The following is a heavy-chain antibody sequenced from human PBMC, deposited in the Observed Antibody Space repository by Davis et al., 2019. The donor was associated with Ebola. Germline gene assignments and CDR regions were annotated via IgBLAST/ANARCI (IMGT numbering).Heavy chain of an antibody. CDR3: AKIATVSYFDY. D-gene: IGHD4-17*01. Sequence: GGSLRLSCAASGFTFSSYGMHWVRQAPGKGLEWVAVISYDGSNKYYADSVKGRFTISRDNSKNTLYLQMNSLRAEDTAVYYCAKIATVSYFDYWGQGTLVTVSS. CDR1: GFTFSSYG. V-gene: IGHV3-30*18. CDR2: ISYDGSNK. J-gene: IGHJ4*02.